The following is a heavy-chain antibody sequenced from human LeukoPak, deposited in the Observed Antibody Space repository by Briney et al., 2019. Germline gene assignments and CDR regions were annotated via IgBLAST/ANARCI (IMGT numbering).Heavy chain of an antibody. J-gene: IGHJ4*02. D-gene: IGHD3-10*01. Sequence: GGSLRLSCAASGFTLSSYAMSWVRQAPGKGLEWVSAISGSGGSTYYADSVKGRFTISRDNSKNTLHLQMNSLRAEDTAVYYCAKNVLLWFGELSGWGQGTLVTVSS. CDR3: AKNVLLWFGELSG. CDR1: GFTLSSYA. CDR2: ISGSGGST. V-gene: IGHV3-23*01.